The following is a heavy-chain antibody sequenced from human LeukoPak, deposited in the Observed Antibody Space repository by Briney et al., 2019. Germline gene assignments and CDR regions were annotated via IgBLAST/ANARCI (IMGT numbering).Heavy chain of an antibody. D-gene: IGHD3-3*01. CDR3: ARGGQFWSGYYRMGYFDY. Sequence: SETLSLTCTVSGGSISSSSYYWGWIRQPPGKGLEWIGSIHYGGSTNYNPSLKSRVTISVDTSKNQFSLKLSSVTAADTAVYYCARGGQFWSGYYRMGYFDYWGQGTLVTVSS. V-gene: IGHV4-39*07. CDR1: GGSISSSSYY. J-gene: IGHJ4*02. CDR2: IHYGGST.